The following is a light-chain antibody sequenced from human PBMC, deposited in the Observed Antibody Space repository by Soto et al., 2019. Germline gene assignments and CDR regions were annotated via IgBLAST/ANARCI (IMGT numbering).Light chain of an antibody. V-gene: IGKV1-5*03. CDR1: QSISSW. J-gene: IGKJ4*01. CDR3: QQYNSYPLT. Sequence: DIQMTQSPSTLSASVGDRVTITCRASQSISSWLAWYQQKPGKAPNLLIYKASSLESGGPSRFSGSGSGTEFPLTISSLQPDDFATYYCQQYNSYPLTFGGGTKVEIK. CDR2: KAS.